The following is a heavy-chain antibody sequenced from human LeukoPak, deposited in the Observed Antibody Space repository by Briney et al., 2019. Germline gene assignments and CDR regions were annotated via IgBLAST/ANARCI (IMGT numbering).Heavy chain of an antibody. J-gene: IGHJ6*02. D-gene: IGHD5-18*01. V-gene: IGHV3-23*01. Sequence: GGSLRLSCAASGFTVSSNYMSWVRQAPGKGLEWVSAISGGGGYTYYTDSVKGRFTISRDDSKNTLYLQMNSLRPEDTAVYHCAKPLGDGHNYGYYYYYGMDVWGQGTTVTVSS. CDR3: AKPLGDGHNYGYYYYYGMDV. CDR1: GFTVSSNY. CDR2: ISGGGGYT.